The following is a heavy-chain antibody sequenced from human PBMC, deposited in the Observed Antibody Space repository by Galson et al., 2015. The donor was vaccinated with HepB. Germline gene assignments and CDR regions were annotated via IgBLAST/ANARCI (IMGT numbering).Heavy chain of an antibody. V-gene: IGHV1-58*02. Sequence: SVKVSCKASGFTFTSSAMQWVRQARGQRLEWIGWIVVGSGNTNYAQKFQERVTITRDMSTSTAYMELSSLRSEDTAVYYCAADPNWNDWDYFDYWGQGTLVTVSS. CDR1: GFTFTSSA. CDR3: AADPNWNDWDYFDY. J-gene: IGHJ4*02. CDR2: IVVGSGNT. D-gene: IGHD1-20*01.